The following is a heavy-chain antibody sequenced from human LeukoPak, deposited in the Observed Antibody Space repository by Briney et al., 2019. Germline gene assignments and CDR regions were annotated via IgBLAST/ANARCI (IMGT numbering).Heavy chain of an antibody. V-gene: IGHV1-2*02. J-gene: IGHJ5*02. CDR3: ARPWPSWYNWFDP. CDR2: INPNSGGT. Sequence: ASVKVSCKASGYTFTGYYMHWVGQAPGQGLEWMGWINPNSGGTDYAQKFQGRVTMTRDTTLSTAYMELGRLSSDDTAEYYCARPWPSWYNWFDPWGQGTLVTVSS. CDR1: GYTFTGYY.